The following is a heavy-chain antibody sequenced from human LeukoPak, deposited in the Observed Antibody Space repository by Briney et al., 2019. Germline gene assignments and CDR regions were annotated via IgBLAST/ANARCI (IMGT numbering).Heavy chain of an antibody. D-gene: IGHD6-19*01. Sequence: PSETLSLTCAVYGGSFSGYYWSWIRQPPGKGLEWIGEINHSGSTNYNPSLKSRVTISVDTSKNQFSLKLSSVTAADTAVYYCARGLFGIAVAGPQDYYYYYYMDVWGKGTTVTVSS. CDR1: GGSFSGYY. V-gene: IGHV4-34*01. CDR2: INHSGST. CDR3: ARGLFGIAVAGPQDYYYYYYMDV. J-gene: IGHJ6*03.